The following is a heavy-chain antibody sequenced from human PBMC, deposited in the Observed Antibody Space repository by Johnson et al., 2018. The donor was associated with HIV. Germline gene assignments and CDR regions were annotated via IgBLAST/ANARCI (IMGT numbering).Heavy chain of an antibody. CDR2: IYSGGST. J-gene: IGHJ3*02. CDR1: GFTVSSNY. Sequence: VQLVESGGGLVQPGGSLRLSCAASGFTVSSNYMSWVRQAPGKGLEWVSVIYSGGSTYYADAVKGRFTISRDNSKNTLYLKRNSLRAEDTAVYYCASLSSSLFGAFDIWGQGTMVTVSS. CDR3: ASLSSSLFGAFDI. D-gene: IGHD6-13*01. V-gene: IGHV3-66*01.